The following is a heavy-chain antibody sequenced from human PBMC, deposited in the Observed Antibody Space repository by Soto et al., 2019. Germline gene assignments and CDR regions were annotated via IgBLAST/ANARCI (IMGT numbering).Heavy chain of an antibody. CDR1: GDSMRSYY. V-gene: IGHV4-59*08. J-gene: IGHJ3*02. Sequence: QVQLQESGPGLVKPSETLSLTCTVSGDSMRSYYWSWIRQPPGKGLEWIGYIYYSGSTNYNPSLKSRVTIAVHTSKNQFSLKLSAVTAADTAVYYCARLSMITFAGISKDACEIWGQGTRVTVSS. CDR2: IYYSGST. CDR3: ARLSMITFAGISKDACEI. D-gene: IGHD3-16*01.